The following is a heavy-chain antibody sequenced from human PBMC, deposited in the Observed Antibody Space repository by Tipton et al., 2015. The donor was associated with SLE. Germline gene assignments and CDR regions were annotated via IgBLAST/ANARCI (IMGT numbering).Heavy chain of an antibody. J-gene: IGHJ4*02. CDR3: ARVRVDTAMGVFDF. CDR1: GYTFTTYG. D-gene: IGHD5-18*01. CDR2: ISTYNGNT. Sequence: QLVQSGVEVKKPRASVRVSCEASGYTFTTYGISWVRQAPGQGLEWMGWISTYNGNTNYAQKLQGRVTMTSDTSTSTAYMELRSPRSDDTAIYYCARVRVDTAMGVFDFWGQGTLVTVSS. V-gene: IGHV1-18*01.